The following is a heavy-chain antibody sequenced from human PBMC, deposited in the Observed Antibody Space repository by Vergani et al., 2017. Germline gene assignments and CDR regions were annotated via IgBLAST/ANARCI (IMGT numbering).Heavy chain of an antibody. Sequence: QVQLQESGPGLVKPSQTLSLTCTVSGGPISSDSYYWTWIRQPAGKGLEWIGRIYTSGSTNYNPSLQSRVSISVDTSKTQFSLRLSSVTAADTAVSYCARFPRGTYNGRDAFDIWGQGTMVTVSS. V-gene: IGHV4-61*02. J-gene: IGHJ3*02. D-gene: IGHD5-24*01. CDR1: GGPISSDSYY. CDR3: ARFPRGTYNGRDAFDI. CDR2: IYTSGST.